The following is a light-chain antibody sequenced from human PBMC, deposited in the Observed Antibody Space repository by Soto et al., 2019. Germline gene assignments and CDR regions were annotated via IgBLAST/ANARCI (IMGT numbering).Light chain of an antibody. Sequence: VLTQAPCTLSLSPGERATLSCRVSQSVKSHSLAWYQENPGHAPRVFIYGESTRATDIPDRFSGSGSGTDFTNTIRRLEPEDFAVYYCQQQGRSWIHFGQGTRLEIK. V-gene: IGKV3-20*01. CDR2: GES. CDR3: QQQGRSWIH. CDR1: QSVKSHS. J-gene: IGKJ5*01.